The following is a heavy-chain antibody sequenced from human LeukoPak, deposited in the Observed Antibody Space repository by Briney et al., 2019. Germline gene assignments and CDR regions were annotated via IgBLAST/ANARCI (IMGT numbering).Heavy chain of an antibody. CDR1: GFTFSSYG. J-gene: IGHJ4*02. V-gene: IGHV3-30*02. CDR3: ASRGAYYDILTGYPPFDY. CDR2: IRYDGSNK. D-gene: IGHD3-9*01. Sequence: PGGSLRLSCAASGFTFSSYGMHWVRQAPGKGLEWVAFIRYDGSNKYYADSVKGRFTISRDNSKNTLYLQMNSLRAEDTAVYYCASRGAYYDILTGYPPFDYWGQGTLVTVSS.